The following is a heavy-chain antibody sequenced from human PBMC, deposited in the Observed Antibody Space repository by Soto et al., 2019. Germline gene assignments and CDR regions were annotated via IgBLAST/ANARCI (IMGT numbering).Heavy chain of an antibody. CDR2: INPSGGST. D-gene: IGHD2-15*01. V-gene: IGHV1-46*01. CDR3: ARGHCSGGSCYLALNY. Sequence: QVQLVQSGAEVTKPGASVKVSCKASGYTFTSYYMHWVRQAPGQGLEWMGIINPSGGSTSYAQKFQGRVTMTRDTSTSTVYMELSSLRSEDTAVYYCARGHCSGGSCYLALNYWGQGTLVTVSS. CDR1: GYTFTSYY. J-gene: IGHJ4*02.